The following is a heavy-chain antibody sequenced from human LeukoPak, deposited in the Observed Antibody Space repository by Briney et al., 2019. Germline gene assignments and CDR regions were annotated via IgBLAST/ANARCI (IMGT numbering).Heavy chain of an antibody. CDR1: GGTFSSYA. D-gene: IGHD2-2*01. Sequence: GSSVKVSCKASGGTFSSYAISWVRQAPGQGLEWMGGIIPIFGTANYAQKFQGRVTITADESTSTAYMELSSLRSEDTAVYYCARGPRRCPSSSTSCLPDYWGQGTLVTVSS. J-gene: IGHJ4*02. CDR2: IIPIFGTA. V-gene: IGHV1-69*01. CDR3: ARGPRRCPSSSTSCLPDY.